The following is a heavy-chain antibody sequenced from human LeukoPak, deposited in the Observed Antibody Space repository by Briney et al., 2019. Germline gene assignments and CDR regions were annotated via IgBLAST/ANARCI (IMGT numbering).Heavy chain of an antibody. CDR1: GFSVTNKY. CDR3: ARSNGSGNYHPFDD. V-gene: IGHV3-53*04. D-gene: IGHD3-10*01. CDR2: IYSGGST. Sequence: GGSLRLSCAASGFSVTNKYMSWVRQAPWKGLEWVSVIYSGGSTHYADSVKGRFTISRHNSKNTLYLQMNSLRADDTAVYYCARSNGSGNYHPFDDWGQGTLVTVSS. J-gene: IGHJ4*02.